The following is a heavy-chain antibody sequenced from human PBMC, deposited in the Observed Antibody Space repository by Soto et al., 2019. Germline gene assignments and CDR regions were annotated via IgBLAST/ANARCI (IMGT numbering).Heavy chain of an antibody. CDR2: ISSSDSII. Sequence: PGGSLRLSCAASGFTFSDYYMSWIRQAPGKGLEWVSYISSSDSIIYYADSVKGRFTISRDNAKNSLYLQMNSLRAEDTAVYYCAGDLGYYDSSGYFDYWGQGTLVTVSS. CDR1: GFTFSDYY. V-gene: IGHV3-11*01. J-gene: IGHJ4*02. CDR3: AGDLGYYDSSGYFDY. D-gene: IGHD3-22*01.